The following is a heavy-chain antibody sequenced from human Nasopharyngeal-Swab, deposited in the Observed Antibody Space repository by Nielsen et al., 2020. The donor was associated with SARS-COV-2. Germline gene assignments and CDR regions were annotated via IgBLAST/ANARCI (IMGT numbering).Heavy chain of an antibody. CDR2: IKQDGSEK. V-gene: IGHV3-7*01. Sequence: GESLKISCVASGFSFSKYWMSWVRQAPGKGLEWVANIKQDGSEKNYVDSVRGRFTISRDNAQNSLFLQISSLRAEDTAVYYCAREGEGRGYMYGYAYWGQGTLVTVSS. D-gene: IGHD5-18*01. CDR1: GFSFSKYW. CDR3: AREGEGRGYMYGYAY. J-gene: IGHJ4*02.